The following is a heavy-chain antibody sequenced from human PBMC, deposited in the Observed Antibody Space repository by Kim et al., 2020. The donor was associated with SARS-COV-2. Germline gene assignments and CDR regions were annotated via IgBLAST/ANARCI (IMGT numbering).Heavy chain of an antibody. CDR3: ARVRVSITMIVVVREPPDY. J-gene: IGHJ4*02. D-gene: IGHD3-22*01. V-gene: IGHV3-11*01. CDR1: GFTFSDYY. Sequence: GGSLRLSCAAPGFTFSDYYMSWIRQAPGKGLEWVSYISSSGSTIYYVDSVKGRFTISRDNAKNSLYLQMNSLRAEDTAVYYCARVRVSITMIVVVREPPDYWGQGTLVTVSS. CDR2: ISSSGSTI.